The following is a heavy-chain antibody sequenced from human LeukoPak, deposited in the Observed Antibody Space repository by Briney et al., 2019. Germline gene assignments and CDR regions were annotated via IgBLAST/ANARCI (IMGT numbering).Heavy chain of an antibody. CDR3: ARDSYGYDY. D-gene: IGHD5-18*01. V-gene: IGHV3-15*07. J-gene: IGHJ4*02. CDR2: IKSRADGGTT. CDR1: FSTFNKAW. Sequence: GGSLRLSCAASFSTFNKAWMNWVRQAPGKGLEWVGRIKSRADGGTTDYATPVKDRFTISRDDSENTAFLQMNSLKTEDTAVYYCARDSYGYDYWGQGTLVTVSS.